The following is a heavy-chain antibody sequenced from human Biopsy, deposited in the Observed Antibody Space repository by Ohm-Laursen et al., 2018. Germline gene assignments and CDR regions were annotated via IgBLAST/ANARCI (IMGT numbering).Heavy chain of an antibody. V-gene: IGHV3-21*01. Sequence: SLRLSCAASGFTFSGFSMYWVRQAPGKGLEWVSSISASGNHIYYTDSVMGRFTVSRDNGKNSVYLQMNSLRVEDTAVYYCARDGEAKYCKHGVCPSDFWGQGTLVTVSS. CDR1: GFTFSGFS. J-gene: IGHJ4*02. D-gene: IGHD2-8*01. CDR2: ISASGNHI. CDR3: ARDGEAKYCKHGVCPSDF.